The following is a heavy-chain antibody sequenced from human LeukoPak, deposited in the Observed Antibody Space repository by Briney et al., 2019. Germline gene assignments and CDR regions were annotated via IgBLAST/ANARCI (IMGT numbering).Heavy chain of an antibody. V-gene: IGHV3-23*01. D-gene: IGHD7-27*01. CDR3: AKDGNWARFED. J-gene: IGHJ4*02. CDR2: ITSRSTT. CDR1: GFTFSSYT. Sequence: GGSLRLSCAASGFTFSSYTMNWVRQAPGKGLEWVSGITSRSTTYYADSVKGRFTISRDNSKNMVWLQINSPTAEDTATYYCAKDGNWARFEDWGQGTLVTVSS.